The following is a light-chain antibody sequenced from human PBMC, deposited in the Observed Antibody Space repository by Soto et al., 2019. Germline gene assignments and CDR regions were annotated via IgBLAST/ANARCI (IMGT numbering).Light chain of an antibody. J-gene: IGLJ3*02. Sequence: QSVLTQPPSVSGATGQRVTISCTGSSSNIGAGYDVHWYQQLPGTAPKLLIYGNSNRPSGVPDRLSGSKSGTSASLAITGLQAEDEADYYCKSYDSSLSGWVFGGGTKLTVL. V-gene: IGLV1-40*01. CDR1: SSNIGAGYD. CDR2: GNS. CDR3: KSYDSSLSGWV.